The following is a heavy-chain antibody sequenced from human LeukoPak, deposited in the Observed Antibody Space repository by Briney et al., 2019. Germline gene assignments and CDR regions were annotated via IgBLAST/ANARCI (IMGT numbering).Heavy chain of an antibody. CDR1: GFTFSSYA. D-gene: IGHD4-17*01. V-gene: IGHV3-23*01. J-gene: IGHJ4*02. Sequence: GGSLRLSCAASGFTFSSYAMSWVRQAPGKGLEWVSAISGSGGSTYYADSVKGRFTISRDNSKNTLYLQMNSLRAEDTAVYYCAKVSLDGPYGDFHFDYWGQGTLVTVSS. CDR2: ISGSGGST. CDR3: AKVSLDGPYGDFHFDY.